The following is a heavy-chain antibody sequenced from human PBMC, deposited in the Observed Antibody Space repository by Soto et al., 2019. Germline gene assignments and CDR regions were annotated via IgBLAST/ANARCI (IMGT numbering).Heavy chain of an antibody. Sequence: GGSLRLSCAASGFTFSSHAMTWVRQAPGKGLEWVSTIRSGGDSTYYADSVKGRFTISRDNSKNTLYLQMNSLRAEDTAVYYCAKRGDCSGTNCLFDYWGQGTLVTVSS. V-gene: IGHV3-23*01. CDR1: GFTFSSHA. CDR3: AKRGDCSGTNCLFDY. CDR2: IRSGGDST. D-gene: IGHD2-2*01. J-gene: IGHJ4*02.